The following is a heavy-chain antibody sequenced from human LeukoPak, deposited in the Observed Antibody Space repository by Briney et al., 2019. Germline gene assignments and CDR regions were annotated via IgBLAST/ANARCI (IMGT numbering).Heavy chain of an antibody. V-gene: IGHV1-18*01. Sequence: GASVKVSCKASGYTFASCGISWVRQAPGQGLEWIGWISAYNGNTNYAQKFQDRVTLTTDTSATTVYMELTSLRSDDTAIYYCARDGTEDVRRSTAFYVKYNYNGMDVWGQGTMVTVSS. CDR1: GYTFASCG. CDR2: ISAYNGNT. J-gene: IGHJ6*02. CDR3: ARDGTEDVRRSTAFYVKYNYNGMDV. D-gene: IGHD1-1*01.